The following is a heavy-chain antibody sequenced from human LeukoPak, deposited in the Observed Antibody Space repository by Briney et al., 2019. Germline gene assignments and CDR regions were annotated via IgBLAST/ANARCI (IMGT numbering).Heavy chain of an antibody. CDR2: ISYDGSNK. CDR1: GFTFSSYA. V-gene: IGHV3-30-3*01. D-gene: IGHD2-2*01. Sequence: GGSLRLSCAASGFTFSSYAMHWVRQAPGKGLEWVALISYDGSNKYYADSVKGRFTISRDNSKNTLYLQMNSLRTDDTAVYYCASGGYDIVVVPATFTFDYWGQGTLVTVSS. CDR3: ASGGYDIVVVPATFTFDY. J-gene: IGHJ4*02.